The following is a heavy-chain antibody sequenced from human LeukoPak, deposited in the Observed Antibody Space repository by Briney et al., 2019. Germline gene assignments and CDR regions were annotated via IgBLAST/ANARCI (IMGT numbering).Heavy chain of an antibody. J-gene: IGHJ3*02. V-gene: IGHV3-21*01. CDR1: GLTFSSYS. CDR2: ISSSSSYI. CDR3: ARGFADDYVWGSYRCVGAFDI. D-gene: IGHD3-16*02. Sequence: GGSLRLSCAASGLTFSSYSMNWVRQAPGKGLEWVSSISSSSSYIYYADSVKGRFTISRDNAKNSLYLQMNSLRAEDTAVYYCARGFADDYVWGSYRCVGAFDIWGQGTMVTVSS.